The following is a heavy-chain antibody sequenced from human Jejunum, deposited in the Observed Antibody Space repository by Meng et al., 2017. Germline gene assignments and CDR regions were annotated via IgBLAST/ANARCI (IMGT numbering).Heavy chain of an antibody. D-gene: IGHD6-13*01. CDR2: ISDSSGSG. Sequence: GESLKISCVASGFTFSSYEMNWVRQAPGKGLEWVSWISDSSGSGHFADSVRGRFTISRDNAKNSLYLQMSSLRAEDTAVYYCARRVSYYGMDVWGQGTTVTVSS. CDR3: ARRVSYYGMDV. CDR1: GFTFSSYE. J-gene: IGHJ6*02. V-gene: IGHV3-48*03.